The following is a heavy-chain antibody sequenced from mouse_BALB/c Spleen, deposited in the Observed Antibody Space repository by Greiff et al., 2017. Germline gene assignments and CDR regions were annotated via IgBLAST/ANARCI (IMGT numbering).Heavy chain of an antibody. D-gene: IGHD1-1*01. CDR2: INPDSSTI. CDR3: ARYGSSYWYFDV. Sequence: EVKLQESGGGLVQPGGSLKLSCAASGFDFSRYWMSWVRQAPGKGLEWIGEINPDSSTINYTPSLKDKFIISRDNAKNTLYLQMSKVRSEDTALYYCARYGSSYWYFDVWGAGTTVTVSS. V-gene: IGHV4-1*02. J-gene: IGHJ1*01. CDR1: GFDFSRYW.